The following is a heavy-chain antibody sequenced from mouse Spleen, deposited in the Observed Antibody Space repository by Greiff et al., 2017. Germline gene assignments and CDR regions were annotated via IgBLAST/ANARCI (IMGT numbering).Heavy chain of an antibody. V-gene: IGHV5-16*01. CDR2: INYDGSST. CDR1: GFTFSDYY. Sequence: EVKLVESEGGLVQPGSSMKLSCTASGFTFSDYYMAWVRQVPEKGLEWVANINYDGSSTYYLDSLKSRFIISRDNAKNILYLQMSSLKSEDTATYYCARGRVNYFDYWGQGTTLTVSS. CDR3: ARGRVNYFDY. J-gene: IGHJ2*01.